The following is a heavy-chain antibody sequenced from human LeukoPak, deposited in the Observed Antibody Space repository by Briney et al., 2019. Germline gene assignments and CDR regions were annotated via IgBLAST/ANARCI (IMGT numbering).Heavy chain of an antibody. CDR3: ARDVEMAI. CDR1: GGSVSSYY. Sequence: TSSETLSLTCTVSGGSVSSYYWSWIRQPAGKGLEWIGRIYTSGSTNYNPSLKSRVTISVDKSKNQFSLKLSSVTAADTAVYYCARDVEMAIWGQGTMVTVSS. J-gene: IGHJ3*02. CDR2: IYTSGST. V-gene: IGHV4-4*07. D-gene: IGHD5-24*01.